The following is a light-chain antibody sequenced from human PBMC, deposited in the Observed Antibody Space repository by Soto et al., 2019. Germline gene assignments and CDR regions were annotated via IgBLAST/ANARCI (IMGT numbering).Light chain of an antibody. J-gene: IGKJ5*01. CDR1: QSVTRSY. CDR2: GAS. Sequence: EIVLTQSPGTLSLSPGERATLSCRASQSVTRSYLAWYQQKPGQAPRLLIYGASSRATGIPDRFSGSGSGTEFTLTISSLQPEDFATYYCQQLNSYPITFGQGTRLEIK. V-gene: IGKV3-20*01. CDR3: QQLNSYPIT.